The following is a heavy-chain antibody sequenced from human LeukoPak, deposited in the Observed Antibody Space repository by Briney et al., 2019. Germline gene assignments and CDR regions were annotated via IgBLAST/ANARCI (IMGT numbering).Heavy chain of an antibody. CDR3: ARGRRRQYYFDY. CDR2: ISHSGLT. V-gene: IGHV4-34*01. CDR1: GGSFSGYY. Sequence: SETLSLTCAVYGGSFSGYYWSWIRQPPGKWLEWIGEISHSGLTNYNPSLKSRVTMSVDTSKNRFSLILSSVTAADTAVFYCARGRRRQYYFDYWGQGTLVTVSS. J-gene: IGHJ4*02.